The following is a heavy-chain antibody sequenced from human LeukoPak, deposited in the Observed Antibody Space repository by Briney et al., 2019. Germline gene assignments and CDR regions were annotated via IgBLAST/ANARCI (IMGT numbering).Heavy chain of an antibody. CDR1: GGSISSSSYY. Sequence: SETLSLTCTVSGGSISSSSYYWGWIRQPPGKGLEWIGSIYYSGSTYYNPSLKSRVTISVDTSKNQFSLKLSSVTAAATAVYYCERVAGTSWAYWGQGTLVTVSS. CDR3: ERVAGTSWAY. V-gene: IGHV4-39*01. CDR2: IYYSGST. D-gene: IGHD6-19*01. J-gene: IGHJ4*02.